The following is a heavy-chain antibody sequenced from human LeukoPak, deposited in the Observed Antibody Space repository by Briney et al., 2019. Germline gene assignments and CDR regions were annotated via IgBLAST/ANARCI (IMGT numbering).Heavy chain of an antibody. Sequence: SQTLSLTCTVSGGSISRYYWSWIRQPPGKGLEWIGYIYYSGSTNYNPSLKSRVTISVDTSKNQFSLKLSSVTAADTAVYYCARRPQYGSYHKPMNWFDPWGQGTLVTVSS. J-gene: IGHJ5*02. CDR1: GGSISRYY. V-gene: IGHV4-59*08. CDR3: ARRPQYGSYHKPMNWFDP. CDR2: IYYSGST. D-gene: IGHD3-10*01.